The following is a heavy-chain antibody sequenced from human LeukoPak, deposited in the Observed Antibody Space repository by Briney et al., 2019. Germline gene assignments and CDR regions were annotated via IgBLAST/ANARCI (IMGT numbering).Heavy chain of an antibody. V-gene: IGHV3-48*03. CDR3: ARDGPYDSSGYFDF. Sequence: PGGSLRLSCAASGFTFSSYEMNWVRQAPGRGLEWISYISSSGSAIYYVDSVKGRFTISRDNAKNSLYLQMNSLRAEDVAVYYCARDGPYDSSGYFDFWGQGTLVTVSS. CDR2: ISSSGSAI. CDR1: GFTFSSYE. D-gene: IGHD3-22*01. J-gene: IGHJ4*02.